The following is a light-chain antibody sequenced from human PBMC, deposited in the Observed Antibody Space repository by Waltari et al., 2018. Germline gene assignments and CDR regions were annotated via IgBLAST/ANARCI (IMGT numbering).Light chain of an antibody. CDR3: QNHERLPAT. Sequence: VLTQSPGPLYLFPGETAHLSCRARQSISKYLVWYQQRLGPAPRLLIYDASTRAPGVPDRFSGSGYGTDFTLTISRLEPEDFAVYYCQNHERLPATFGQGTKVEIK. V-gene: IGKV3-20*01. J-gene: IGKJ1*01. CDR1: QSISKY. CDR2: DAS.